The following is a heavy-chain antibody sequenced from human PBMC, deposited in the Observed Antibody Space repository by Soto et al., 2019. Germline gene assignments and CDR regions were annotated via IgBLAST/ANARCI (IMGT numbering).Heavy chain of an antibody. V-gene: IGHV1-69*13. J-gene: IGHJ6*02. CDR3: ARALPSTYYYGMDV. CDR2: IIPIFSTA. Sequence: SVKVSCQASGGTFSSYAISWVRQPPGQGLEWMGGIIPIFSTANDAQKFQGRVTITADESTSTAYMELSSLRSEDTAVYYCARALPSTYYYGMDVWGQGTTVTVSS. CDR1: GGTFSSYA.